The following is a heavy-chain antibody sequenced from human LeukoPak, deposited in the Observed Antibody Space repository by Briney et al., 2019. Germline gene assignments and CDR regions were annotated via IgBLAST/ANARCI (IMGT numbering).Heavy chain of an antibody. CDR2: IYPGDSDT. Sequence: GESLKISCKGSGYSFTTYWIGWVRQMPGKGLEWMGIIYPGDSDTRYSPSFQGQVTISVDKSISTAYLQWSSLKASDTAMYYCARQKTASIAVAPFNYWGQGTLVTVSS. CDR3: ARQKTASIAVAPFNY. J-gene: IGHJ4*02. D-gene: IGHD6-19*01. V-gene: IGHV5-51*01. CDR1: GYSFTTYW.